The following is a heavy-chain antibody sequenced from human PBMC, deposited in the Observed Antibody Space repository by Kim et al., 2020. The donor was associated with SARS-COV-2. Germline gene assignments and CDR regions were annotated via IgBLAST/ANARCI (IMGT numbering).Heavy chain of an antibody. D-gene: IGHD5-18*01. CDR1: GFTFSSYG. CDR2: ISYDGSNK. J-gene: IGHJ4*02. Sequence: GGSLRLSCAASGFTFSSYGMHWVRQAPGKGLEWVAVISYDGSNKYYADSVKGRFTISRDNSKNTLYLQMNSLRAEDTAVYYCAKGTVDTAMGPFDYWGQGTLVTVSS. V-gene: IGHV3-30*18. CDR3: AKGTVDTAMGPFDY.